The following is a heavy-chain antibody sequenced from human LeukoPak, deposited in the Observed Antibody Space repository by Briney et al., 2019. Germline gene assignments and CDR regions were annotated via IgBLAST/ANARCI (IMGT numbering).Heavy chain of an antibody. J-gene: IGHJ4*02. Sequence: GRSLRLSCAASGLTFINYWIHWVSQAPGKGLVWVSRINTDGSSTSYADSVKGRFTISRDNAKNTLYLQMNSLRAEDTAVYYCARSLLYYYDSSGPENWGQGSLVTVSS. CDR1: GLTFINYW. CDR3: ARSLLYYYDSSGPEN. CDR2: INTDGSST. D-gene: IGHD3-22*01. V-gene: IGHV3-74*01.